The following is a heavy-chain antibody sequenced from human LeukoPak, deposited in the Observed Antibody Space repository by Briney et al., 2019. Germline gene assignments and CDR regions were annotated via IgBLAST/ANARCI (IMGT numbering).Heavy chain of an antibody. CDR1: GFTFSDYY. J-gene: IGHJ4*02. CDR3: AKWPSMITFGGVSGY. CDR2: ITNSGSTI. Sequence: GGSLRLSCAASGFTFSDYYMSWIRQAPGKGLEWVSYITNSGSTIYYADSVKGRFTISRDNAKNSLYLQMNSLRAEDTAVYYCAKWPSMITFGGVSGYWGQGTLVTVSS. D-gene: IGHD3-16*01. V-gene: IGHV3-11*04.